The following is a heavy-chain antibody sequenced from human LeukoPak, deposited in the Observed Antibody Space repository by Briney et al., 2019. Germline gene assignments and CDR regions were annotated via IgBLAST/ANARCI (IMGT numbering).Heavy chain of an antibody. D-gene: IGHD3-10*01. CDR1: GFTFTGYY. CDR2: INPISGGT. J-gene: IGHJ4*02. Sequence: ASVKVSCKASGFTFTGYYMHWVRQAPGQGLEWMGWINPISGGTNYAQKFQGRVTMTRDTSITTAYMELTSLRSDDTAVYYCARDLFYSVSGTYYNVGRVFNYWGQGNLVTVSS. CDR3: ARDLFYSVSGTYYNVGRVFNY. V-gene: IGHV1-2*02.